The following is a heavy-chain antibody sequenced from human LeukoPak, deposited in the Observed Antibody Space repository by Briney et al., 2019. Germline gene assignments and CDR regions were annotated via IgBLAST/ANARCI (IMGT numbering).Heavy chain of an antibody. Sequence: GGSLRLSCAASGFTFSSYSMNWVRQAPGKGLEWVSGISWNSGSIGYADSVKGRFTISRDNAKNSLYLQMNSLRAEDTALYYCAKDFSYSSGWYGFRSRYYFDYWGQGTLVTVSS. CDR1: GFTFSSYS. CDR3: AKDFSYSSGWYGFRSRYYFDY. CDR2: ISWNSGSI. D-gene: IGHD6-19*01. J-gene: IGHJ4*02. V-gene: IGHV3-9*01.